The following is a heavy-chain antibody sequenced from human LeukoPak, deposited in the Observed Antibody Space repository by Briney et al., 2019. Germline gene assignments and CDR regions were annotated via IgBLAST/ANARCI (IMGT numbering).Heavy chain of an antibody. CDR1: GGSSSGYY. V-gene: IGHV4-34*01. J-gene: IGHJ4*02. Sequence: PSETLSLTCAVSGGSSSGYYWTWIRQSPGKGLEWIGEINHSGSTNYNPSLTRRVTMSVDTSKNQFSLNLSAATAADTAVYYCARARRGYVRLDYWGQGTLVTVSS. CDR3: ARARRGYVRLDY. D-gene: IGHD5-12*01. CDR2: INHSGST.